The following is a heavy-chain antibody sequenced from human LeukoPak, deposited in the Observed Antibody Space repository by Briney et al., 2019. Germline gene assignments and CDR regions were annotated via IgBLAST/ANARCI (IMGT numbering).Heavy chain of an antibody. Sequence: PSETLSLTCAVYGGSFSGYYWSWIRQPPGKGLEWIGEINHSGSTNYNPSLKSRVTISVDTSKNQFSLKLSSVTAADTAVYYCARGSREAGQYYDSSGYSDYWRQGTLVTVSS. CDR1: GGSFSGYY. CDR3: ARGSREAGQYYDSSGYSDY. D-gene: IGHD3-22*01. CDR2: INHSGST. J-gene: IGHJ4*02. V-gene: IGHV4-34*01.